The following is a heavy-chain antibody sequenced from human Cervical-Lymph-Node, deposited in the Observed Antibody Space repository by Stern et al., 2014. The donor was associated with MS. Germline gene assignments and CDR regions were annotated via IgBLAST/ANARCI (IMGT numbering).Heavy chain of an antibody. CDR2: ISSSSSYI. CDR3: ATSESGISSWYDY. J-gene: IGHJ4*02. Sequence: EVQLEESGGGLVKPGGSLRLSCAASGFTFSSYSMNWVRQAPGKGLEWVSSISSSSSYIYYADSVKGRFTISRDNAKNSLYLQMNSLRAEDTAVYYCATSESGISSWYDYWGQGTLVTVSS. CDR1: GFTFSSYS. V-gene: IGHV3-21*01. D-gene: IGHD6-13*01.